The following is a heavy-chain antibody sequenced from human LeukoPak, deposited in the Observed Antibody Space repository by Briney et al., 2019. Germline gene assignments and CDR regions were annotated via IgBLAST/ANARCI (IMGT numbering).Heavy chain of an antibody. CDR3: ARGGRSYDSSGYRKNYYYYYMDV. CDR1: GGTFSSYA. J-gene: IGHJ6*03. V-gene: IGHV1-69*05. Sequence: SVKVSCKASGGTFSSYAISWVRQAPGQGLEWMGGIIPIFGTANYAQKFQGRVTITTDESTSTAYMELSSLRSEDTAVYYCARGGRSYDSSGYRKNYYYYYMDVWGKGTTVTVSS. CDR2: IIPIFGTA. D-gene: IGHD3-22*01.